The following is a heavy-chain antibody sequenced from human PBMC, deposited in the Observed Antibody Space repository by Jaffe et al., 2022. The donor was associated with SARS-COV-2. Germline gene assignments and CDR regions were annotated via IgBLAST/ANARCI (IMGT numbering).Heavy chain of an antibody. CDR1: GGSISSSSYY. D-gene: IGHD3-3*01. V-gene: IGHV4-39*01. Sequence: QLQLQESGPGLVKPSETLSLTCTVSGGSISSSSYYWGWIRQPPGKGLEWIGSIYYSGSTYYNPSLKSRVTISVDTSKNQFSLKLSSVTAADTAVYYCARHPARSTIWWDWGQGTLVTVSS. J-gene: IGHJ4*02. CDR2: IYYSGST. CDR3: ARHPARSTIWWD.